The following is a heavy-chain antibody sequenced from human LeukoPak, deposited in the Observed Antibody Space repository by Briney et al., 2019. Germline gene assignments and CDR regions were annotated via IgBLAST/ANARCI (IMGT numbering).Heavy chain of an antibody. CDR2: ISPSGGST. V-gene: IGHV1-46*01. Sequence: ASVKVSCKAFGYTFTSNYMHWVRQASGQGPEWMGVISPSGGSTTYAQKFQGRVTLTRDMSTSTDYLELSSLRSEDTAVYYCVGYCSSTSCYPYYFDYWGQGTLVTVSS. CDR3: VGYCSSTSCYPYYFDY. J-gene: IGHJ4*02. CDR1: GYTFTSNY. D-gene: IGHD2-2*01.